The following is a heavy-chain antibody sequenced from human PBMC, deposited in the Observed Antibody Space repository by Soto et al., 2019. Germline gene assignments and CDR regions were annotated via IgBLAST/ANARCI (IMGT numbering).Heavy chain of an antibody. J-gene: IGHJ4*02. CDR1: GLTFNSYW. D-gene: IGHD6-19*01. Sequence: GGSLRLSCAASGLTFNSYWMHWVRQAPGKGLVWVSRINMDGSTTTYADSVKGRFTISRDSAKNTLYLQMNSPRAEDTAVYYCTRDMAVAPTGGGDYWGRGTLVTVSS. V-gene: IGHV3-74*01. CDR2: INMDGSTT. CDR3: TRDMAVAPTGGGDY.